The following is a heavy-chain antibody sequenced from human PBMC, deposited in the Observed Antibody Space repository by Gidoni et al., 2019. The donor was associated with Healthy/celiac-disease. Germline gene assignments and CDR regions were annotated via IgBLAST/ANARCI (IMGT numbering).Heavy chain of an antibody. Sequence: EVQLLESGGGLVQPGGSLRLSWAASGFTFSSYAMSWVRQAPGKGLEWVSAISGSGGSTYYADSVKGRFTISRDNSKNTLYLQMNSLRAEDTAVYYCARRLTGYYTYFDYWGQGTLVTVSS. CDR2: ISGSGGST. CDR3: ARRLTGYYTYFDY. CDR1: GFTFSSYA. D-gene: IGHD3-9*01. J-gene: IGHJ4*02. V-gene: IGHV3-23*01.